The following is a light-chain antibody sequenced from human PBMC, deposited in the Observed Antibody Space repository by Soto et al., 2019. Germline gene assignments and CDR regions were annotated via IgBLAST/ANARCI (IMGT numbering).Light chain of an antibody. V-gene: IGKV3-15*01. CDR2: GAA. J-gene: IGKJ1*01. CDR3: QQYHNWPA. Sequence: EIVMTQSPATLSVSPGERSTLSFRASQSVFSSLAWYQQKPGQAPRLLIYGAATRATGIPARFSGSGSGTEFTLTISGLQSEDFAVYYCQQYHNWPAFGQGTKVDIK. CDR1: QSVFSS.